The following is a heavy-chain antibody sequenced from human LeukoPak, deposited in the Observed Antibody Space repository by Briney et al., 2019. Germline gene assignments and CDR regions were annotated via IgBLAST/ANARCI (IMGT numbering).Heavy chain of an antibody. D-gene: IGHD2-15*01. CDR2: IGVTGDT. Sequence: PGGSPRLSCSAPGFTFSKVDIHRVRQAPRKGLEWVAAIGVTGDTYYADSVKGRFIMSREDAANSLYVQMRSLGAGDTALYYCTKEFCGSRAACAGGSYYDFWGRCALVTVSS. V-gene: IGHV3-13*01. CDR1: GFTFSKVD. J-gene: IGHJ2*01. CDR3: TKEFCGSRAACAGGSYYDF.